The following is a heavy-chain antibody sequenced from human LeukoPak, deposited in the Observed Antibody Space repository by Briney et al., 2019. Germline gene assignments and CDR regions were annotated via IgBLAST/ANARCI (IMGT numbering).Heavy chain of an antibody. CDR2: INPSGGST. Sequence: ASVKVSCKAPGYTFTSYYMHWVRQAPGQGLEWMGIINPSGGSTSYAQKFQGRVTMTRDTSTSTVYMELSSLRSEDTAVYYCARDRPPLYCSSTSCYTGYFDYWGQGTLVTVSS. V-gene: IGHV1-46*03. CDR1: GYTFTSYY. CDR3: ARDRPPLYCSSTSCYTGYFDY. J-gene: IGHJ4*02. D-gene: IGHD2-2*02.